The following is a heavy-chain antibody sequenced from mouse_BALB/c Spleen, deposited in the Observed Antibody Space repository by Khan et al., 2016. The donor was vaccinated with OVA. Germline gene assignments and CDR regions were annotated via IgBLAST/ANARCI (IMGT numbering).Heavy chain of an antibody. CDR3: ARDYWDVFAY. J-gene: IGHJ3*01. CDR2: IDPANGNT. Sequence: VQLQQSGADLVKPGASVKLSCTASGFNIKDTYMHWVKRRPEQGLVWIGRIDPANGNTKYDPKLQGKATITADTSSNTAYLQLSSLTSEDAAVYYCARDYWDVFAYWGQGTLVTVSA. V-gene: IGHV14-3*02. CDR1: GFNIKDTY. D-gene: IGHD4-1*01.